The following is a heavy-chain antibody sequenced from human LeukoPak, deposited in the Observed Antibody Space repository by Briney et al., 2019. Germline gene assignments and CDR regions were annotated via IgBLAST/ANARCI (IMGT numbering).Heavy chain of an antibody. CDR2: ISYDGSNK. CDR1: GFTFSSYA. J-gene: IGHJ4*02. V-gene: IGHV3-30-3*01. D-gene: IGHD3-22*01. Sequence: GGSLRLSCAASGFTFSSYAMHWVRQAPGKGLEWVAVISYDGSNKYYADSVKGRFTISRDNSKNTLYLQMSSLRAEDTAVYYCARDRPVVILYYFDYWGQGTLVTVSS. CDR3: ARDRPVVILYYFDY.